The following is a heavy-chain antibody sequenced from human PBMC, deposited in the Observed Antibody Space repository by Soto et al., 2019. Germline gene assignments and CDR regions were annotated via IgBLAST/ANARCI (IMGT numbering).Heavy chain of an antibody. Sequence: SVKVSCKASGGTFSSYAISWVRQAPGQGLEWMGGIIPIFGTANYAQKFQGRVTITADESTSTAYMELSSLRSEDTAVYYCARTRIDYYGSGSFDSRNWFDPWGQGTLVTVSS. CDR3: ARTRIDYYGSGSFDSRNWFDP. D-gene: IGHD3-10*01. J-gene: IGHJ5*02. CDR2: IIPIFGTA. V-gene: IGHV1-69*13. CDR1: GGTFSSYA.